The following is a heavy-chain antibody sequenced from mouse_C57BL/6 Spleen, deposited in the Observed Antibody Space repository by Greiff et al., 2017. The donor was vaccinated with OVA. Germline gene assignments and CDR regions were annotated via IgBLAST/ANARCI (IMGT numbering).Heavy chain of an antibody. D-gene: IGHD2-3*01. V-gene: IGHV5-4*01. CDR3: ASLYDGYYVAY. Sequence: EVQLVESGGGLVKPGGSLTLSCAASGFTFSSYAMSWVRQTPEKRLEWVATISDGGSYTYYPANVKGRFTISRDNAKNNLYLQMSHLKSEDTAMYYCASLYDGYYVAYWGQGTLVTVSA. CDR2: ISDGGSYT. J-gene: IGHJ3*01. CDR1: GFTFSSYA.